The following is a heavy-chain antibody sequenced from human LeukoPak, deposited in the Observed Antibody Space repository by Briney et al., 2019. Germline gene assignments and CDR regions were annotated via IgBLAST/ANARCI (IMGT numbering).Heavy chain of an antibody. Sequence: PSETLSLTCTVSGGSISSYHWSWIRQPAGKGLEWIGRVYTSGSTNYNPSLKSRVTISVDTSKNQFSLKLSSVTAADTAVYYCARGRITIFGVVISYFDYWGQGTLVTVSS. CDR3: ARGRITIFGVVISYFDY. V-gene: IGHV4-4*07. CDR1: GGSISSYH. D-gene: IGHD3-3*01. J-gene: IGHJ4*02. CDR2: VYTSGST.